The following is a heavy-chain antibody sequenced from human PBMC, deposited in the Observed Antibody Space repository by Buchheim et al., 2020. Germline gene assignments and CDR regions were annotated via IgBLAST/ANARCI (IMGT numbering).Heavy chain of an antibody. CDR2: IYYSGST. V-gene: IGHV4-39*07. Sequence: QLQLQESGPGLVKPSETLSLTCTVSGGSISSSSYYWGWIRQPPGKGLEWIGSIYYSGSTYYNPSLKSRVTISVDTSKNQFSLKLSSVTAADTAVYYCARDRRYDFWSGYYSGPNWFDPWGQGTL. CDR1: GGSISSSSYY. D-gene: IGHD3-3*01. CDR3: ARDRRYDFWSGYYSGPNWFDP. J-gene: IGHJ5*02.